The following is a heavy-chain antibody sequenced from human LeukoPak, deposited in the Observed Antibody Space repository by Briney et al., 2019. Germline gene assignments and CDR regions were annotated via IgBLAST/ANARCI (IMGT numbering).Heavy chain of an antibody. CDR3: ARPRFPYYRLSGADYQYMDV. Sequence: SVKVSCKASGYTFTSYYMHWARQAPGQGLEWMGGIIPIFGTTNHAQKFQGRVRITADKSTSTAYMELSSLRSEDTAVYYCARPRFPYYRLSGADYQYMDVWGKGTTVTVSS. V-gene: IGHV1-69*06. D-gene: IGHD3-10*01. J-gene: IGHJ6*03. CDR2: IIPIFGTT. CDR1: GYTFTSYY.